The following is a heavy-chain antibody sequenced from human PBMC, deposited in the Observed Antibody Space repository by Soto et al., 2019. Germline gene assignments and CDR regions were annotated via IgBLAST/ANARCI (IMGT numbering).Heavy chain of an antibody. Sequence: LRLSCAASGFTFSSYGIHWVRQAPGEGLEWVAVISYDGSNKYYADSVKGRFTISRDNSKNTLYLQMNSLRAEDTAVYYCAKDLESGSQTPPLLRYWGQGTLVTVSS. CDR2: ISYDGSNK. CDR3: AKDLESGSQTPPLLRY. CDR1: GFTFSSYG. V-gene: IGHV3-30*18. D-gene: IGHD1-26*01. J-gene: IGHJ4*02.